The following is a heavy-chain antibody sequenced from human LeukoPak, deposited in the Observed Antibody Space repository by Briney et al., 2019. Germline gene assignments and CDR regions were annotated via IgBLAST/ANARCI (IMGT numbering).Heavy chain of an antibody. CDR3: TKDLLYCSGGSCYSVGAAALDY. CDR2: ISYDGSNK. V-gene: IGHV3-30-3*01. J-gene: IGHJ4*02. CDR1: GFTSSSYA. Sequence: GGSLRLSCAASGFTSSSYAMHWARQAPGKGLEWVAVISYDGSNKYYADSVKGRFTISRDNSKNTLYLQMNSLRAEDTAVYYCTKDLLYCSGGSCYSVGAAALDYWGQGTLVTVSS. D-gene: IGHD2-15*01.